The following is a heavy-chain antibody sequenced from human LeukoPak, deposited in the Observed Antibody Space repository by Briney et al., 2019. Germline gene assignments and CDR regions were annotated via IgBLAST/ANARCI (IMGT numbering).Heavy chain of an antibody. Sequence: GGSLILSCAASGFTFSSYWMTWVRQAPGKGLEWVANIKQDGSEKYYVDSVKGRFTISRDNAKNSLYLQMNSLRAEDTAVYYCARDPRTSGRYFDYWGQGTLVTVSS. J-gene: IGHJ4*02. V-gene: IGHV3-7*01. CDR3: ARDPRTSGRYFDY. CDR2: IKQDGSEK. CDR1: GFTFSSYW. D-gene: IGHD1-26*01.